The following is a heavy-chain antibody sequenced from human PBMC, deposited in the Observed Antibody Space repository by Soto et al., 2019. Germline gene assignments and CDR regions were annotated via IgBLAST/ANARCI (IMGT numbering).Heavy chain of an antibody. Sequence: LRLSCTVSGFTFDVYTMSWVRQAPGKGIEWVGSIRSTVYGATTDVAASVEGRFIISRDDSNANAYLQMNSMEIDARAVYYCTRLKEWLNRRRFLYLRLDVWGQGNTETGSS. CDR2: IRSTVYGATT. CDR3: TRLKEWLNRRRFLYLRLDV. V-gene: IGHV3-49*04. CDR1: GFTFDVYT. D-gene: IGHD6-19*01. J-gene: IGHJ6*02.